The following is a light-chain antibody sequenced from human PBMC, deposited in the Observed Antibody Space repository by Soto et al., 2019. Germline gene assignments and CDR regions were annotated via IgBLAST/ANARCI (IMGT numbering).Light chain of an antibody. CDR3: KQSSAFPLT. J-gene: IGKJ4*01. CDR1: QTISSW. Sequence: DIQMTQSPSTLSGSVGDRVTITCRASQTISSWLAWYQQKPGKAPKLLIYAVSYLQSGVPPRFSGSGSGTDFTLTISSLQPEDFATYFCKQSSAFPLTFGGGTKVDIK. V-gene: IGKV1-12*01. CDR2: AVS.